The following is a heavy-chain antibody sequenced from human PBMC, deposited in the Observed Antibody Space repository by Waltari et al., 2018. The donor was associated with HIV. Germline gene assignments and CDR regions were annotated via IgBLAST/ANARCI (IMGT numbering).Heavy chain of an antibody. V-gene: IGHV1-46*03. D-gene: IGHD3-10*01. CDR2: INPSGGST. CDR3: ASLSHRSHELPFDY. CDR1: GYTFPTYY. Sequence: QVQLVQSGAEVKKPGASVKVSCKASGYTFPTYYMPWVRQAPGQGREWMGIINPSGGSTSYAQKFQGRVTMTRDTSTSTVYMELSSLRSEDTAVYYCASLSHRSHELPFDYWGQGTLVTVSS. J-gene: IGHJ4*02.